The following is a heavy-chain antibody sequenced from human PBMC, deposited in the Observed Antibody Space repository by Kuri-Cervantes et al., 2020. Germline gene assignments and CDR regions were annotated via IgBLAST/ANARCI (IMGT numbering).Heavy chain of an antibody. CDR1: GFTFGLYA. Sequence: GGSLRLSCAASGFTFGLYAMHWVRQAPGKGLEWVALISDDGSNVYYADSVKGRFTISRDNSKDTLYLQVNSLRAEDTAIYYCATQRRGTTTWGQGTLVTVSS. D-gene: IGHD1-1*01. V-gene: IGHV3-30-3*01. J-gene: IGHJ4*02. CDR2: ISDDGSNV. CDR3: ATQRRGTTT.